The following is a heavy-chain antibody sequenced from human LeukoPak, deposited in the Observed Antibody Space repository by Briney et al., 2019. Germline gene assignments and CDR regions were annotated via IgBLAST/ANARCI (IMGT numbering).Heavy chain of an antibody. V-gene: IGHV1-8*01. CDR1: GYTFTSYD. D-gene: IGHD7-27*01. CDR3: TRGPPNWGYDY. J-gene: IGHJ4*02. CDR2: MSPNSGDT. Sequence: ASVKVSCKASGYTFTSYDFNWVRQATGQRPEWMGWMSPNSGDTGYAQKFQDRVTMTRNTSISTAYMELSSLRSDDTAVYYCTRGPPNWGYDYWGPGTLVTVSS.